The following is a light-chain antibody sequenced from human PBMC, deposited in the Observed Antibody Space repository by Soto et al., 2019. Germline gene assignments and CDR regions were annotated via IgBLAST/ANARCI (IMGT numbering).Light chain of an antibody. CDR1: SSDVGGYNY. V-gene: IGLV2-11*01. CDR3: CSYAGTNTFYV. Sequence: QSALTQPRSVSGSPGQSVTISCTGTSSDVGGYNYVSWYQHHPGKAPKFIISDVNKRSSGVPDRFSGSKSGNTAYLTISGLQAEYEADYHCCSYAGTNTFYVFGTGTKLTVL. J-gene: IGLJ1*01. CDR2: DVN.